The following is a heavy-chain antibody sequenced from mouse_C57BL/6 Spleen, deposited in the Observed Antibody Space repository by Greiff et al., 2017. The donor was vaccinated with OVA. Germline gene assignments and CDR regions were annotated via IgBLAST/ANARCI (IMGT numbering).Heavy chain of an antibody. CDR1: GYTFTSYW. Sequence: VQLQQPGAELVRPGSSVKLSCKASGYTFTSYWMDWVKQRPGQGLEWIGNIYPSDSETHYNQKFKDKATLTVDKSSSTAYMQLSSLTSEDSAVYYCARSTMVTTTGYYFDYWGQGTTLTVSS. CDR2: IYPSDSET. D-gene: IGHD2-2*01. CDR3: ARSTMVTTTGYYFDY. V-gene: IGHV1-61*01. J-gene: IGHJ2*01.